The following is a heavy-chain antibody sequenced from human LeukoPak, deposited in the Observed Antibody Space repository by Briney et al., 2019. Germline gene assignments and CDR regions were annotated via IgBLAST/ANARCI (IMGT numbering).Heavy chain of an antibody. Sequence: SETLSLTCTVSDYSISSSYYWGWIRQPPGKGLEWIGSIYNRGTNHYNPSLKSRVTISLDTSKNQFSLKLCSVTAADTAVYYCARVVGYCSGGSCYPEYYFDYWGQGTLVTVSS. D-gene: IGHD2-15*01. CDR3: ARVVGYCSGGSCYPEYYFDY. V-gene: IGHV4-38-2*02. CDR2: IYNRGTN. J-gene: IGHJ4*02. CDR1: DYSISSSYY.